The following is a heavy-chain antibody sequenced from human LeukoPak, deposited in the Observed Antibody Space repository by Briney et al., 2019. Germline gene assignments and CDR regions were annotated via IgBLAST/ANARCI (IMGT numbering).Heavy chain of an antibody. Sequence: ASVKVSCKVSGYTLTELSMHWVRQAPGQGLEWMGWINPNSGGTNYAQKFQGWVTMTRDTSISTAYMELSRLRSDDTAVYYCARDDYGGNVPFDYWGQGTLVTVSS. CDR1: GYTLTELS. D-gene: IGHD4-23*01. J-gene: IGHJ4*02. CDR2: INPNSGGT. CDR3: ARDDYGGNVPFDY. V-gene: IGHV1-2*04.